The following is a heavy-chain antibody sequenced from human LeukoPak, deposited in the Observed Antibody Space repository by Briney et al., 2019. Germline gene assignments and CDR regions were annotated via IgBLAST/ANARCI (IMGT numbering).Heavy chain of an antibody. CDR1: GFTFSNAW. Sequence: GGSLRLSCAASGFTFSNAWMSWVRQAPGKGLEWVGRIKSKTDGGTTDYAAPVKGRFTISGDDSKNTLYLQMNSLKTEDTAVYYCTTPLYRDGYTDWGQGTLVTVSS. CDR2: IKSKTDGGTT. D-gene: IGHD5-24*01. V-gene: IGHV3-15*01. J-gene: IGHJ4*02. CDR3: TTPLYRDGYTD.